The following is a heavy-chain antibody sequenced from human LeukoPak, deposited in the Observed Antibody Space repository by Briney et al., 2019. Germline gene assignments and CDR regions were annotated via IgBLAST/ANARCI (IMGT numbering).Heavy chain of an antibody. V-gene: IGHV1-2*04. CDR3: AKDTSGFLGASNIPFDY. CDR2: INPNSGGT. D-gene: IGHD1-26*01. J-gene: IGHJ4*02. Sequence: GASVKVSCKASGYTFTGYYMHWVRQAPGQGLEWMGWINPNSGGTNYAQKFQGWVTMTRDTSISTAYMELSRLRSDDTAVYYCAKDTSGFLGASNIPFDYWGQGTLVTVSS. CDR1: GYTFTGYY.